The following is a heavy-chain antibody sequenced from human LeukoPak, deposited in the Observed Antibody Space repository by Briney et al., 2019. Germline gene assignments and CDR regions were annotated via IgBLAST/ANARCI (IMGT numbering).Heavy chain of an antibody. CDR1: GGSISSGSYY. CDR3: ARDHRDYYYYYYMDV. V-gene: IGHV4-61*02. J-gene: IGHJ6*03. CDR2: IHTSGST. Sequence: SETLSLTCTVSGGSISSGSYYWSWIRQPAGKGLEWIGRIHTSGSTNYNPSLKSRVTISVDTSKNQFSLKLSSVTAADTAVYYCARDHRDYYYYYYMDVWGKGTTVTVSS.